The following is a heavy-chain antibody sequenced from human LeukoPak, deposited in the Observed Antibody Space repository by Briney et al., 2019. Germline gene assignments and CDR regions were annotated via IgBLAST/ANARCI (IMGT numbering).Heavy chain of an antibody. Sequence: SETLSLTCTVSGYSISSGYYWGWIRQPPGKGLEWIGRIYYSGSTYYNPSLKSRVTISVDTSKNQFSLKLSSVTAADTAVYYCARARGYSYGYPDYWGQGTLVTVSS. D-gene: IGHD5-18*01. J-gene: IGHJ4*02. CDR1: GYSISSGYY. CDR2: IYYSGST. CDR3: ARARGYSYGYPDY. V-gene: IGHV4-38-2*02.